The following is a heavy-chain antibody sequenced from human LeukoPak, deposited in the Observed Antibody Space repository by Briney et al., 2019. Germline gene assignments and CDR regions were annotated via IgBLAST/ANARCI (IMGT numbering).Heavy chain of an antibody. J-gene: IGHJ4*02. Sequence: ASVKVSCKASRYTFTSYYMHWVRQAPGQGLEWMGIINPSGGSTSYAQKFQGRVTMTRDTSTSTVYMELSSLRSEDTAVYYCARDLVEYYDSSGYEFDYWGQGTLVTVSS. D-gene: IGHD3-22*01. CDR2: INPSGGST. CDR1: RYTFTSYY. V-gene: IGHV1-46*01. CDR3: ARDLVEYYDSSGYEFDY.